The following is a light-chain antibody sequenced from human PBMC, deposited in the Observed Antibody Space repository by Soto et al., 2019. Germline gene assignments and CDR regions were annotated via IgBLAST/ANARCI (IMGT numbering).Light chain of an antibody. J-gene: IGKJ3*01. CDR2: KAS. Sequence: DIQMTQSPSTLSGSVGDRVTITCRASQTISSWLAWYQQKPGKAPKLLIYKASTLKSGVPSRFSGSGSGTEFTLTISSLQPDDFATYYCQHYNSYPLITVGPGTKVDIK. CDR1: QTISSW. V-gene: IGKV1-5*03. CDR3: QHYNSYPLIT.